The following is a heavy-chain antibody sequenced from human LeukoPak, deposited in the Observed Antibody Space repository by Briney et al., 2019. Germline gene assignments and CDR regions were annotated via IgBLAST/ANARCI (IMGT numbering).Heavy chain of an antibody. D-gene: IGHD3-22*01. Sequence: PGGSLRLSCAASGFTFDDYAMHWVRQAPGKGLEWVSGISWNSGSIGYADSVKGRFTISRDNAKNSLYLQINSLRAEDMALYYYAKVDSSGYYFDYWGQGTLVTVSS. J-gene: IGHJ4*02. CDR2: ISWNSGSI. CDR1: GFTFDDYA. CDR3: AKVDSSGYYFDY. V-gene: IGHV3-9*03.